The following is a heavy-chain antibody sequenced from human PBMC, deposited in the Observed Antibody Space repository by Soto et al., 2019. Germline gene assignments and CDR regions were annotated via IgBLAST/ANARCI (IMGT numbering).Heavy chain of an antibody. J-gene: IGHJ4*02. Sequence: GGSLRLSCGASGFTFSNAWMSWVRQAPGKGLEWVGRIKSKTDGGTTDYAAPVKGRFTIPRDDSKNTLYLQMNSLKTEDTAVYYCARARSSGWDTYYFDYWGQGTLVTVSS. D-gene: IGHD6-19*01. V-gene: IGHV3-15*01. CDR2: IKSKTDGGTT. CDR1: GFTFSNAW. CDR3: ARARSSGWDTYYFDY.